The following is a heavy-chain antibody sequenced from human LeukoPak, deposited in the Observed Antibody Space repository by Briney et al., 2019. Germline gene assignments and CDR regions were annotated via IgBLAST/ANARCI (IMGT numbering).Heavy chain of an antibody. V-gene: IGHV1-18*01. Sequence: ASVKVSCKASGYTFTSYGISWVRQAPGQGLEWMGWISAYNGNTNYAQKLQGRVTMTTDTSTSTAYMELRSLRSDDTAVYYCARKLRGSRIVVITTPWFDPWGQGTLVTVSS. CDR2: ISAYNGNT. CDR1: GYTFTSYG. D-gene: IGHD3-22*01. J-gene: IGHJ5*02. CDR3: ARKLRGSRIVVITTPWFDP.